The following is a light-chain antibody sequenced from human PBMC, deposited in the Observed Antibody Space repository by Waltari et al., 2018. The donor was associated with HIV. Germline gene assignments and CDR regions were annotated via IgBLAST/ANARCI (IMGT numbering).Light chain of an antibody. CDR3: QVWDSSNEHVV. Sequence: SFVLPPPPPASVAPGAATTTSCGASHIVGKYVLWSKQQPGQAPVLVTRYNSDRPSGIPDRISGSNSGHTATLTITSVEAGDEATYYCQVWDSSNEHVVFGGGTELTVL. CDR1: HIVGKY. CDR2: YNS. J-gene: IGLJ3*02. V-gene: IGLV3-21*04.